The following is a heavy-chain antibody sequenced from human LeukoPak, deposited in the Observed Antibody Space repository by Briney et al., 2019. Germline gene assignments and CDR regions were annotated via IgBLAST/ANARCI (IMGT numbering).Heavy chain of an antibody. D-gene: IGHD2-2*01. Sequence: WGSLRLSCAASGFTFSSYAMSWVRQAPGKGLEWVPAISGSGGSTYYADSVKGRFTISRDNSKNTLYLQMNSLRAEDTAVYYCAKPRPSCSSTSCYLGGFDYWGQGTLVTVSS. V-gene: IGHV3-23*01. J-gene: IGHJ4*02. CDR2: ISGSGGST. CDR1: GFTFSSYA. CDR3: AKPRPSCSSTSCYLGGFDY.